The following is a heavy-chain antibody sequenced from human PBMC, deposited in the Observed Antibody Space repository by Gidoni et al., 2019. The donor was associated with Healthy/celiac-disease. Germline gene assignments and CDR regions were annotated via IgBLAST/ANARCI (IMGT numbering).Heavy chain of an antibody. Sequence: EVQLVESGGGLVQPGGSLSLSCAASGFTFSSYSMNWVRQAQGKGLEWVSYISSSSSTIYYADSVKGRFTISRDNAKNSLYLQMNSLRAEDTAVYYCARDGCGGDCYPEKTDAFDIWGQGTMVTVSS. CDR2: ISSSSSTI. D-gene: IGHD2-21*02. J-gene: IGHJ3*02. CDR1: GFTFSSYS. V-gene: IGHV3-48*01. CDR3: ARDGCGGDCYPEKTDAFDI.